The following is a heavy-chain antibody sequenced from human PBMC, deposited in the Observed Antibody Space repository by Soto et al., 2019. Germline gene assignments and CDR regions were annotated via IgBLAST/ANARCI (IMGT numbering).Heavy chain of an antibody. CDR1: GFTFSDYY. V-gene: IGHV3-11*01. J-gene: IGHJ3*02. CDR3: ARTSIAARGHAFDI. CDR2: ISSSGSTI. D-gene: IGHD6-6*01. Sequence: GSLRLSCAASGFTFSDYYMSWIRQAPGKGLEWVSYISSSGSTIYYADSVKGRLTISRDNAKNSLYPQMNSLRAEDTAVYYCARTSIAARGHAFDIWGQGTMVTGSS.